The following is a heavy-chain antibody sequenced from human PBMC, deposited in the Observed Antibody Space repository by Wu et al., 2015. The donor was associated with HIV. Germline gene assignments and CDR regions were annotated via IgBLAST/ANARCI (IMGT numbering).Heavy chain of an antibody. CDR1: GGTFSSYA. Sequence: QVQLVQSGAEVKKPGSSVKVSCKASGGTFSSYAISWVRQAPGQGLEWMGWINPNSGGTNYAQKFQGRVTMTRDTSISTAYMELSRLRSDDTAVYYCARGTIFGVDHNWFDPWGQGTLVTVSS. D-gene: IGHD3-3*01. J-gene: IGHJ5*02. CDR3: ARGTIFGVDHNWFDP. CDR2: INPNSGGT. V-gene: IGHV1-2*02.